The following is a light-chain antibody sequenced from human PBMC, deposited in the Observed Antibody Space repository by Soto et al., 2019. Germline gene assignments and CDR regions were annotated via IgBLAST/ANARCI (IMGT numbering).Light chain of an antibody. CDR3: QQYNEWPLT. CDR1: ESVSNN. Sequence: EIVMTQSPATLSVSPGERATLSCRASESVSNNLAWYQQKFGQAPTVLIYHASTRATGIPARFSGSGSGTEITLTISSLQSEDFALYYCQQYNEWPLTFGGGTKVEIK. CDR2: HAS. V-gene: IGKV3-15*01. J-gene: IGKJ4*01.